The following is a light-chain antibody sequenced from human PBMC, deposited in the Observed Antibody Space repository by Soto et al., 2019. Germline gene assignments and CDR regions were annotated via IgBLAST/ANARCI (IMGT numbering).Light chain of an antibody. V-gene: IGKV1-27*01. CDR3: QKYNSAISIT. CDR1: QGISNY. CDR2: AAS. J-gene: IGKJ5*01. Sequence: IQITQSPSSLSASVGDRATITCRASQGISNYLAWYQQKPGKVPKLLIYAASTLQSGVPSRFSGSGSGTDFTLTISSLQPEDVATYYCQKYNSAISITVGQGTRLE.